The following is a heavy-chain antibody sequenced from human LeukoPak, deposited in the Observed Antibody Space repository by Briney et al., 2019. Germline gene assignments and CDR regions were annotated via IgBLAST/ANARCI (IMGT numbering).Heavy chain of an antibody. V-gene: IGHV1-58*02. Sequence: SVKVSCKASGFTFTHSAIQWVRQARGQRLEWIAWIVVGTGNTIYAEKFQERVTVTNDMATDTAYMELSSLRSDDTAVYYCARPFYYGDSHFDYWGQGTLVTVSS. CDR1: GFTFTHSA. CDR3: ARPFYYGDSHFDY. J-gene: IGHJ4*02. CDR2: IVVGTGNT. D-gene: IGHD4-17*01.